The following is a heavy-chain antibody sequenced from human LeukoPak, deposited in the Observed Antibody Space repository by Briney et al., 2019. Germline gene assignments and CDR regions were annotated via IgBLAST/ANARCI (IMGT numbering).Heavy chain of an antibody. J-gene: IGHJ4*02. CDR1: GFIFSNYA. V-gene: IGHV3-30*04. CDR3: AKDGGKTTLRNIFDS. D-gene: IGHD1-14*01. CDR2: ISYDENDR. Sequence: GGSLRLSCAASGFIFSNYAMHWVRQAPGGGLEWVAIISYDENDRYYPDSVKGRFTLSRDNSKNTLFLQMNSLTEDDTAIYYCAKDGGKTTLRNIFDSWGQGTLVTVSS.